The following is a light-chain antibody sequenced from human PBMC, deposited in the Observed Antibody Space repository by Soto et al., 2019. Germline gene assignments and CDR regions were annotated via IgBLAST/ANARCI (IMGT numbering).Light chain of an antibody. CDR3: QQYNRPWT. V-gene: IGKV1-5*01. CDR2: DAS. Sequence: DIQMTQSPSTLSASVGDRVTITCRASQNIVTWLAWYQQKPGKAPKILIYDASSLESGVPLRFSGTGSGTEFTLTISSLQPDDFATYYCQQYNRPWTFGQGTKVEIK. J-gene: IGKJ1*01. CDR1: QNIVTW.